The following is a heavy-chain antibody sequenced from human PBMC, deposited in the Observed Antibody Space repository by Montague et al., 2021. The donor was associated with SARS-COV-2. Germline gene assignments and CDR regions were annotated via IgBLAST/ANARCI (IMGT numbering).Heavy chain of an antibody. J-gene: IGHJ3*02. CDR1: GGSITSYS. Sequence: SETLSLTCTVSGGSITSYSWSWIRQPPGKGLEWIGYIYYSGSTNYNPSLKSRVTISVDTSKNQFSLKLSSVTAADTAVFYCAREGYYDSSGYYVHDAFDIWGQGTMVTVPS. CDR3: AREGYYDSSGYYVHDAFDI. D-gene: IGHD3-22*01. CDR2: IYYSGST. V-gene: IGHV4-59*01.